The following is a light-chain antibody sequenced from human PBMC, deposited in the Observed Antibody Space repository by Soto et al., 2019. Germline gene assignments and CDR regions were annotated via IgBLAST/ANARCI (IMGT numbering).Light chain of an antibody. CDR2: GAS. CDR1: QSVSSSY. J-gene: IGKJ5*01. Sequence: EIVLTQSPDTLSLSPGESATLSCRASQSVSSSYFAWYQQKPGRAPRLLIYGASNRATGIPDRFSGSGSGTDFTLTINRLEHEYFALFYCQQYDDSITFGQGTRLEIE. V-gene: IGKV3-20*01. CDR3: QQYDDSIT.